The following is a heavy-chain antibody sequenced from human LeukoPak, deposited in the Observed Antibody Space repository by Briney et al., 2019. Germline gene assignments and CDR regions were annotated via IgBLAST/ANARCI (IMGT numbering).Heavy chain of an antibody. Sequence: ASVKVSCKASGYTFTNHAMHWVHQAPGQGFEWMGWIDTANGNTKYLQKFQGRVTITRDTSARIVYMELSSLRFEDTALYYCARPGASSPGNWFASWGQGSLVTVSS. CDR3: ARPGASSPGNWFAS. V-gene: IGHV1-3*04. CDR1: GYTFTNHA. J-gene: IGHJ5*01. CDR2: IDTANGNT. D-gene: IGHD6-13*01.